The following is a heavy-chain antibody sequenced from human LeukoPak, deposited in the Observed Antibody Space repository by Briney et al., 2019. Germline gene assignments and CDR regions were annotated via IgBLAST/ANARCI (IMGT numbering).Heavy chain of an antibody. CDR2: ISGSGGSI. D-gene: IGHD6-19*01. CDR1: GFTVSRNY. J-gene: IGHJ4*02. CDR3: AREAFYKSGWHSLFGH. Sequence: LTGGSLRLSCAASGFTVSRNYMSWVRQAPGKGLEWVSVISGSGGSIYYADSVKGRFTISRDNSKNTLYLQMNSLRVEGTAIYYCAREAFYKSGWHSLFGHWGQGTLVTVSS. V-gene: IGHV3-23*01.